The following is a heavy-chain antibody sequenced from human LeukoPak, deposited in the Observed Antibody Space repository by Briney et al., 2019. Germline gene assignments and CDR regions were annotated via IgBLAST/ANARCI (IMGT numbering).Heavy chain of an antibody. Sequence: SQTLSLTCASSGASVSSNSAAWNWIRQSPSRGLEWLGRTYYRSKWYNEYAVSVKSRITINPDTSKNQFSLQLNSVTPEDTALYYCARPQAYSGRIFDYWGQGTLVTVSS. V-gene: IGHV6-1*01. CDR3: ARPQAYSGRIFDY. CDR2: TYYRSKWYN. J-gene: IGHJ4*02. D-gene: IGHD1-26*01. CDR1: GASVSSNSAA.